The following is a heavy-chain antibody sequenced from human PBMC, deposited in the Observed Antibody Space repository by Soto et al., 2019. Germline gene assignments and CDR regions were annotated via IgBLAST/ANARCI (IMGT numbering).Heavy chain of an antibody. CDR2: IYYSGST. CDR3: PRTYGDCCDY. V-gene: IGHV4-59*01. D-gene: IGHD4-17*01. J-gene: IGHJ4*02. CDR1: GGSIRSYY. Sequence: PSETLSLTCTVSGGSIRSYYWSWIRQPPGKGQEWIGNIYYSGSTNYNPSLKSLVTISVATSKIQFSLKLSSVTAADSAVYYCPRTYGDCCDYWGQVTLGTVCS.